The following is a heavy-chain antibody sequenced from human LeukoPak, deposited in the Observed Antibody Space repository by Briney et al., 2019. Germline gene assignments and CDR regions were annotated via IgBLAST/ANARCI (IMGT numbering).Heavy chain of an antibody. D-gene: IGHD6-13*01. J-gene: IGHJ5*02. CDR1: GGSISSSSYY. V-gene: IGHV4-39*07. CDR3: ARDLSHSRAAVLSDWFDP. Sequence: SETLSLTCTVSGGSISSSSYYWGWIRQPPGKGLEWIGSIYYSGSTYYNPSLKSRVTISVDTSKNQFSLKLSSVTAADTAVYYCARDLSHSRAAVLSDWFDPWGQGTLVTVSS. CDR2: IYYSGST.